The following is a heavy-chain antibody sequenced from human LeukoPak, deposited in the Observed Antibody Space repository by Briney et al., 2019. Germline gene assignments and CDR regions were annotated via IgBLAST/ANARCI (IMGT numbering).Heavy chain of an antibody. D-gene: IGHD2-8*02. J-gene: IGHJ6*03. CDR2: INHSGST. CDR3: ARVGTGGYYYYYMDV. Sequence: SETLSLTCAVYGGSFSGYYWSWIRQPPGKGLEWIGEINHSGSTSYNPSLKSRVTISVDTSKNQFSLKLSSVTAADTAVYYCARVGTGGYYYYYMDVWGKGTTVTVSS. CDR1: GGSFSGYY. V-gene: IGHV4-34*01.